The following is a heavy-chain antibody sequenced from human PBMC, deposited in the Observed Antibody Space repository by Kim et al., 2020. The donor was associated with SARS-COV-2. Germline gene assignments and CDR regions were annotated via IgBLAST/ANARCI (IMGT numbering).Heavy chain of an antibody. V-gene: IGHV4-59*09. Sequence: PSLKRRVTISVDTSKNQFSLKLSSVTAADTAVYYCARGPVATKKHAFDIWGQGTMVTVSS. CDR3: ARGPVATKKHAFDI. J-gene: IGHJ3*02. D-gene: IGHD5-12*01.